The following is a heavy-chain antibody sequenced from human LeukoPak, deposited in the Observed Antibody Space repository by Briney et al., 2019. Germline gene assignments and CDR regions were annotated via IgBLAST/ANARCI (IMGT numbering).Heavy chain of an antibody. Sequence: GGSLRLSCAASGFTFSSYGMHWVRQTPGKGLVWVSRMNTDESTTSYADSVKGRFTISRDNAKNTLYLQMNSLRAEDTAVYYCVRGCSGGSCYPNYWGQGTLVTVSS. J-gene: IGHJ4*02. CDR3: VRGCSGGSCYPNY. CDR2: MNTDESTT. D-gene: IGHD2-15*01. CDR1: GFTFSSYG. V-gene: IGHV3-74*01.